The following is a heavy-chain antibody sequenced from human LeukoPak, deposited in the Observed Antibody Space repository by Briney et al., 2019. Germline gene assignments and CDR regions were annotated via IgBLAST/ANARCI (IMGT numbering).Heavy chain of an antibody. V-gene: IGHV1-69*04. Sequence: ASVKVSCKASGGTFSSYATSWVRQAPGQGLEWMGRIIPIFGIANYAQKFQGRVTITADKSTSTAYMELSSLGSEDTAVYYCAREVDSVVPAAIANWFDPWGQGTLVTVSS. CDR2: IIPIFGIA. D-gene: IGHD2-2*02. J-gene: IGHJ5*02. CDR1: GGTFSSYA. CDR3: AREVDSVVPAAIANWFDP.